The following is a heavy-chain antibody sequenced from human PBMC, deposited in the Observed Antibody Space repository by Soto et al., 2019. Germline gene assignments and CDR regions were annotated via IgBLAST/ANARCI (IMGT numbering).Heavy chain of an antibody. CDR1: GGSISSYY. CDR2: IYYSGST. V-gene: IGHV4-59*01. J-gene: IGHJ4*02. Sequence: ATLSLTCTVSGGSISSYYWTWIRQPPGKGLEWIGSIYYSGSTNYNPSLKSRVTISVDTSKNQFSLKLRSVTAADTAVYYCARDSRPYCGGECYPDHWGQGTLVTVS. D-gene: IGHD2-21*01. CDR3: ARDSRPYCGGECYPDH.